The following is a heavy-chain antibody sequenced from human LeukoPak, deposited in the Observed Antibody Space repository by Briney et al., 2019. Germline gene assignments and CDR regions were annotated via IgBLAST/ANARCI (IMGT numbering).Heavy chain of an antibody. Sequence: PGGSLRLSCAASGFTVSTNNMNWVRQAPGKGLEWVSAIYGGDTTYYADSVKGRLTISRDNSKNTLYLQMNSLTTEDTAVYYCAREDRYSTGSFDYWGQGTLVTVSS. D-gene: IGHD2-21*02. CDR2: IYGGDTT. J-gene: IGHJ4*02. CDR3: AREDRYSTGSFDY. CDR1: GFTVSTNN. V-gene: IGHV3-66*02.